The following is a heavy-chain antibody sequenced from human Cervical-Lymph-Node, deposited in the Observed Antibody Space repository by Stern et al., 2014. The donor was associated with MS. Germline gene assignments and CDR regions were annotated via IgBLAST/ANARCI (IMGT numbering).Heavy chain of an antibody. CDR3: ARDPRRLLFQQNWFDP. D-gene: IGHD2-21*02. CDR1: GYTFTSYA. Sequence: QVQLVQSGSELQKPGASAQVSCKASGYTFTSYAMNWVRQAPRPDLEWMGWLNTNTGNPTYAQGFTGRFVFSLDTSVSTAYLQISSLKAEDTAVYYCARDPRRLLFQQNWFDPWGQGTLVTVSS. CDR2: LNTNTGNP. V-gene: IGHV7-4-1*02. J-gene: IGHJ5*02.